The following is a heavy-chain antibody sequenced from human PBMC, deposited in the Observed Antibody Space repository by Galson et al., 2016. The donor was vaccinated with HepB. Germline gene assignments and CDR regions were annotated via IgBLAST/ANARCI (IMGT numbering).Heavy chain of an antibody. CDR1: GFTFGTYG. CDR3: ARATITTTMGNH. CDR2: IISGSTYI. J-gene: IGHJ5*02. Sequence: SLRLSCAASGFTFGTYGMHWVRQAPGKGLEWIAGIISGSTYIYYAASVKDRFTISRDNAKTSLFLQMNSLGTEDTAVYYCARATITTTMGNHWGQGTLVTVSP. D-gene: IGHD5-24*01. V-gene: IGHV3-21*01.